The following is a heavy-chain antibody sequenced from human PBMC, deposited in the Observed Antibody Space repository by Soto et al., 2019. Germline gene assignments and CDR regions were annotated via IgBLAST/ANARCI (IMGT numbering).Heavy chain of an antibody. CDR2: INPKSGGT. CDR3: ARGDSTDCSNVVCSFFYNHAAEG. D-gene: IGHD2-8*01. J-gene: IGHJ6*02. V-gene: IGHV1-2*04. Sequence: ASVKVSCTASGHSFTDYHIHWVRQAPGQGLEWLGRINPKSGGTSTAQKFQGWVTMTTDTSISTASMELTRLTSDDTAIYYCARGDSTDCSNVVCSFFYNHAAEGWGPGNTVPV. CDR1: GHSFTDYH.